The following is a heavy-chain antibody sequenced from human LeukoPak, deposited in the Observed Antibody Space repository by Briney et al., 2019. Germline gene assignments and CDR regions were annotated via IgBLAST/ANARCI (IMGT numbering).Heavy chain of an antibody. J-gene: IGHJ2*01. CDR3: ARSPPEVTMVRTYWYSDL. CDR2: IYYSGIT. D-gene: IGHD3-10*01. V-gene: IGHV4-39*07. Sequence: SSETLSLTCTVSGGSISSSNYYWGWIRQPPGKGLEWIGSIYYSGITYYNPSLKSRVTISVDTSKNQFSLKLSSVTAADTAVYYCARSPPEVTMVRTYWYSDLWGRGTLVTVSS. CDR1: GGSISSSNYY.